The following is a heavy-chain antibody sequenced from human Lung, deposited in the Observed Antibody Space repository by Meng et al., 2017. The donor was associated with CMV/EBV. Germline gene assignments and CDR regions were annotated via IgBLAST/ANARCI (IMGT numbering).Heavy chain of an antibody. V-gene: IGHV3-30-3*01. Sequence: VPVVESGGGVVQPGRSLRLSCAASGFTFSSYAMHWVRQAPGKGLEWVAVISYDGSNKYYADSVKGRFTISRDNSKNTLYLQMNSLRAEDTAVYYCARGQWHSLDYWGQGTLVTVSS. D-gene: IGHD6-19*01. CDR1: GFTFSSYA. CDR3: ARGQWHSLDY. J-gene: IGHJ4*02. CDR2: ISYDGSNK.